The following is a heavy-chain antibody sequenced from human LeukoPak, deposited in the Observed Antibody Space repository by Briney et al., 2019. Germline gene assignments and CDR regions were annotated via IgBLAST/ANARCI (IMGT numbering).Heavy chain of an antibody. CDR1: RDSISTYH. CDR3: ATYTRHCSGGTCYSIDY. V-gene: IGHV4-59*08. D-gene: IGHD2-15*01. CDR2: VYYDGST. Sequence: SETLSLTCTVSRDSISTYHWTWIRQPPGRGLEWIGYVYYDGSTNYNPSFKSRVTISLDASNNQFPLKLSSVTAADTATYYCATYTRHCSGGTCYSIDYWGQGTLVTVSS. J-gene: IGHJ4*02.